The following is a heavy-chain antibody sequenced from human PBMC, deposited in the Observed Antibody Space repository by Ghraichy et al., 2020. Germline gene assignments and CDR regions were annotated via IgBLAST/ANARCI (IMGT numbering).Heavy chain of an antibody. CDR2: ISSSGSTI. V-gene: IGHV3-11*01. CDR3: ARDCPSIAVAGTWGWFDP. CDR1: GFTFSDYY. Sequence: GESLNISCAASGFTFSDYYMSWIRQAPGKGLEWVSYISSSGSTIYYADSVKGRFTISRDNAKNSLYLQMNSLRAEDTAVYYCARDCPSIAVAGTWGWFDPWCQGTLVTVSS. J-gene: IGHJ5*02. D-gene: IGHD6-19*01.